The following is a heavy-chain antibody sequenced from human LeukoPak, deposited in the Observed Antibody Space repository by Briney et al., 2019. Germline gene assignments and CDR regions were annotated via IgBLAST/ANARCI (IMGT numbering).Heavy chain of an antibody. Sequence: SQTLSLTCTVSGGSISSGGYFWSWIRQHPGKGLEWIGYIYYSGSTYYNPSLKSRVTISVDTSKNQFSLKLSSVTAADTAVYYCARGSLLGSHFDYWGQGALVTVSS. CDR2: IYYSGST. J-gene: IGHJ4*02. D-gene: IGHD2-8*02. CDR1: GGSISSGGYF. V-gene: IGHV4-31*03. CDR3: ARGSLLGSHFDY.